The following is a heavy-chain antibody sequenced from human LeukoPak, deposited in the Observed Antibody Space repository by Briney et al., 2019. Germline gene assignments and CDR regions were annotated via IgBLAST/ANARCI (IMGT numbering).Heavy chain of an antibody. CDR1: GFTFSSDW. V-gene: IGHV3-7*03. D-gene: IGHD3-10*01. Sequence: GGSLRLSSAASGFTFSSDWMSWVRQAPGKGLEWVANIKQDGSEKYYVDSVKGRFTISRDNAKNSLYLQMNSLRAEDTAVYYCARDRVVRGVTGRWYYYGMDVWGKGTTVTVSS. J-gene: IGHJ6*04. CDR2: IKQDGSEK. CDR3: ARDRVVRGVTGRWYYYGMDV.